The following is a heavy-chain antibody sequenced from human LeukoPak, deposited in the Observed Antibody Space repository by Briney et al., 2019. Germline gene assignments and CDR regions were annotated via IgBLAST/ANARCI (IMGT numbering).Heavy chain of an antibody. CDR1: GGSISSYY. V-gene: IGHV4-59*08. J-gene: IGHJ4*02. D-gene: IGHD1-26*01. CDR2: IYYSGST. CDR3: AQSPVRSGSYFPFY. Sequence: SETLSLTCTVSGGSISSYYLSWIRQPPGKGLEWIGYIYYSGSTNYNPSLKSRVTISVDTSKNQFSLKLSSVTAADTAVYYCAQSPVRSGSYFPFYWGQGTLVTVPS.